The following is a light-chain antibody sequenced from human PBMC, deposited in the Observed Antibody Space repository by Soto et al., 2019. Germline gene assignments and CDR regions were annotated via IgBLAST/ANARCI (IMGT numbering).Light chain of an antibody. CDR1: SGDVGGYNY. Sequence: QSVLTQPPSASGSPGQSVTISCTGTSGDVGGYNYVSWFQQHPGKAPKLMIFEVNKRPSGVPDRFSGSKSGNMASLTVSGLQEEDEADYYCCSYAGDYKVFGGGTKLTVL. CDR3: CSYAGDYKV. V-gene: IGLV2-8*01. CDR2: EVN. J-gene: IGLJ2*01.